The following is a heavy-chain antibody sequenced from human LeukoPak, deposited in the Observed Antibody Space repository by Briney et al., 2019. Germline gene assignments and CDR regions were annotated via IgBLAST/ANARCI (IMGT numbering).Heavy chain of an antibody. CDR3: AREGTDQYYYYYMDV. Sequence: PSETLSLTCTVSGGSISSSSYYWGWIRQPPGKGLEWIGSIYYGGSTYYNPSLKSRVTISVDTSKNQFSLKLSSVTAPDTAVYYCAREGTDQYYYYYMDVWGKGTTVTVSS. CDR2: IYYGGST. J-gene: IGHJ6*03. V-gene: IGHV4-39*02. CDR1: GGSISSSSYY. D-gene: IGHD3-10*01.